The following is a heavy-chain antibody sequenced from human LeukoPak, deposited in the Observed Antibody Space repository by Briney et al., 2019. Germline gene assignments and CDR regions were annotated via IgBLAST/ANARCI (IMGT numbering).Heavy chain of an antibody. CDR3: AREGGPYRPLDY. Sequence: SEALSLTCGVSGGSITNTNYWTWVRQPPGKGLEWIGEVNLQGSTNYNPSLMGRVAIAVDTSENHISLQLTSVTAADTAVYYCAREGGPYRPLDYSGQGTLVTVSS. CDR1: GGSITNTNY. CDR2: VNLQGST. V-gene: IGHV4-4*02. J-gene: IGHJ4*02.